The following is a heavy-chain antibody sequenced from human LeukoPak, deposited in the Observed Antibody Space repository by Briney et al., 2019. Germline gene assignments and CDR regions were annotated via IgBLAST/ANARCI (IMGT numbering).Heavy chain of an antibody. CDR3: TRASSGSYPRFYFQH. J-gene: IGHJ1*01. D-gene: IGHD1-26*01. Sequence: GGSLRLSCAASGFSFSNCSMNWVRQAPGKGLEWVGFIRSKAYGGTTEYAASVKGRFTISRDDSKSIAYLQMNSLKTEDTAVYYCTRASSGSYPRFYFQHWGQGTLVTVSS. CDR2: IRSKAYGGTT. V-gene: IGHV3-49*04. CDR1: GFSFSNCS.